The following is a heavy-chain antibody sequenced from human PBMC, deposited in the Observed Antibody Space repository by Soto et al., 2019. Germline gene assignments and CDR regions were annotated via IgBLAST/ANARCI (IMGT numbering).Heavy chain of an antibody. D-gene: IGHD3-10*01. CDR2: IYYSGST. J-gene: IGHJ3*02. CDR1: GGSISSGHYY. V-gene: IGHV4-31*03. Sequence: SETLSLTCTVSGGSISSGHYYWSWIRQHPGKGLEWIGYIYYSGSTYYNPSLKSRVTISVDTSKNQFSLKLSSVTAADTAVYYCATMFRDSYAFDIWGQGTMVTVSS. CDR3: ATMFRDSYAFDI.